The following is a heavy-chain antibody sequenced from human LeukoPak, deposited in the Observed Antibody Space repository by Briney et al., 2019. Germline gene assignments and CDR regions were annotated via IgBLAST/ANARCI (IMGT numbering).Heavy chain of an antibody. CDR2: ISSSGATT. Sequence: GGSLRLSCASSGFTFSTFDMTWVRQAPGKGLEWVSFISSSGATTSYADSVKGRFTVSRDNAKNSLYLQMNSLRTEDTALYYCAGARGYSYGILDQWGQGTLVTVSS. CDR3: AGARGYSYGILDQ. D-gene: IGHD5-18*01. CDR1: GFTFSTFD. V-gene: IGHV3-48*03. J-gene: IGHJ4*02.